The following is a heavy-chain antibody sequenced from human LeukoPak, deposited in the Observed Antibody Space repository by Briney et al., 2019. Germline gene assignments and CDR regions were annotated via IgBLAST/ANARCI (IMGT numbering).Heavy chain of an antibody. Sequence: TSETLSLTCTVSGGSISGSSYYWSWIRQPPGKGLEWIGYIYYSGSTNYNPSLKSRVTISVDTSKNQFSLKLSSVTAADTAVYYCARTDTAMVSFDYWGQGTLVTVSS. V-gene: IGHV4-61*01. J-gene: IGHJ4*02. CDR3: ARTDTAMVSFDY. CDR2: IYYSGST. CDR1: GGSISGSSYY. D-gene: IGHD5-18*01.